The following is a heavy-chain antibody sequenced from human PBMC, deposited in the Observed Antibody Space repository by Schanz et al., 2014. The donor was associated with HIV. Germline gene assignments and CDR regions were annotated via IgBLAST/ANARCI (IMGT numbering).Heavy chain of an antibody. CDR2: IIPVFGTT. J-gene: IGHJ6*02. CDR1: GGTFMTYA. Sequence: QVQLVQSGAEVKKPGSSVKVSCKASGGTFMTYAISWVRQAPGQGLEWMGGIIPVFGTTNYAPKFQGRVTITADKSTSTAYMELSSLRSEDTAVYYCARGECDFWSGYCPHFHYFDLDVWGPGTSVTVSS. V-gene: IGHV1-69*06. D-gene: IGHD3-3*01. CDR3: ARGECDFWSGYCPHFHYFDLDV.